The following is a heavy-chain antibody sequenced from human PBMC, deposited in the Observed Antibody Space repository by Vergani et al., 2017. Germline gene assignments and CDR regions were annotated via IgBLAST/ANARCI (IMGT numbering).Heavy chain of an antibody. CDR1: GYSISGGHY. V-gene: IGHV4-38-2*02. CDR3: AGRLLVRGNYYYGMDV. J-gene: IGHJ6*02. Sequence: QVQLQESGPGLVKPSETLSLTCTVSGYSISGGHYWGWIREPPGRGLEWIGSIYHNGATYYIPSLKSRVTISVDTSKNQFALRLNSVTAADTAVYYCAGRLLVRGNYYYGMDVWGQGTTVTVS. CDR2: IYHNGAT. D-gene: IGHD3-10*02.